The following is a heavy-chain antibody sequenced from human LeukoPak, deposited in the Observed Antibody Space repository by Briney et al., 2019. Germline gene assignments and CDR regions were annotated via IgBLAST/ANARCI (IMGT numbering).Heavy chain of an antibody. CDR3: ARLHYYYDSSGHDY. J-gene: IGHJ4*02. CDR1: GFTVSSNY. D-gene: IGHD3-22*01. Sequence: GGSLRLSCAASGFTVSSNYMSWVRQAPGKGLEWVSVIYSGGSTYYADSVKGRFTISRDNSKNTLYLQMNSLRAEDTAVYYCARLHYYYDSSGHDYWGQGTLVTVSS. CDR2: IYSGGST. V-gene: IGHV3-53*01.